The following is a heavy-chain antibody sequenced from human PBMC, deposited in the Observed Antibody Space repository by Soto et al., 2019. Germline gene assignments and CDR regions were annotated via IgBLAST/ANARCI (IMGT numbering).Heavy chain of an antibody. CDR3: ARGKRVYCGGDCYPRDYFDY. J-gene: IGHJ4*02. D-gene: IGHD2-21*02. CDR1: GGSFSGYY. V-gene: IGHV4-34*01. CDR2: INHSGST. Sequence: SETLSLTCAVYGGSFSGYYWSWIRQPPGKGLEWIGEINHSGSTNYNPSLKSRVTISVDTSKNQFSLKLSSVTAADTAVYYCARGKRVYCGGDCYPRDYFDYWGQGTLVTVS.